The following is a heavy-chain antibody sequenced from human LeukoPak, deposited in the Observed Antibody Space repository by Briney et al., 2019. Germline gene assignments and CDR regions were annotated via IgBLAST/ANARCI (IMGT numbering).Heavy chain of an antibody. CDR2: IYTSGST. Sequence: PSETLSLTCTVSGGSLSSGSYYWSWIRQPAGKGLEWIGRIYTSGSTNYNPSLKSRVPISVDTSKNQFSLKLGSVTAADTAVYYCARDSKTYSGYDEGWFDPWGQGTLVTVSS. V-gene: IGHV4-61*02. D-gene: IGHD5-12*01. CDR3: ARDSKTYSGYDEGWFDP. J-gene: IGHJ5*02. CDR1: GGSLSSGSYY.